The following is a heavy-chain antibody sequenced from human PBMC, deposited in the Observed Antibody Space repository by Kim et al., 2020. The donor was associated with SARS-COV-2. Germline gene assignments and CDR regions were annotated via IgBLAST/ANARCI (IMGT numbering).Heavy chain of an antibody. CDR1: GFTFSSYS. CDR2: ISSSSYI. V-gene: IGHV3-21*01. CDR3: ARDYCTNGVCYTVEAYYYYYGMDV. D-gene: IGHD2-8*01. J-gene: IGHJ6*02. Sequence: GGSLRLSCAASGFTFSSYSMNWVRQAPGKGLEWVSSISSSSYIYYEDSVKGRFTISRDNAKNSLYLQMNSLRAEDTAVYYCARDYCTNGVCYTVEAYYYYYGMDVWGQGTTVTVSS.